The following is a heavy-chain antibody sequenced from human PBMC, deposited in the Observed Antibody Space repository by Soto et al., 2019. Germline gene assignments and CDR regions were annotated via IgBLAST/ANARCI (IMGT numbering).Heavy chain of an antibody. J-gene: IGHJ5*02. CDR1: GFMFSDYW. CDR3: ATTTRTNWLDP. Sequence: GGSLRLSCAASGFMFSDYWMSWVRQAPGKGLEWVANIKQDGSEKYHVDSVKGRFTFSRENAKNSLYVQMNSLRAEDTAVYYCATTTRTNWLDPWGQGTLVTVSS. V-gene: IGHV3-7*01. D-gene: IGHD4-17*01. CDR2: IKQDGSEK.